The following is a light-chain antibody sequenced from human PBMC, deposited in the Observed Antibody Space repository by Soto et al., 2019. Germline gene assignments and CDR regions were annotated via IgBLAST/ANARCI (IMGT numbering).Light chain of an antibody. Sequence: DIQMTQSPSTLSASVGDRVTITCRASQSISTWLAWYQQKPWKAPKLLIYQASNLESGVPSRFSGSGSGSEFTLTISSLQHDDFATYYCQQYNSVRRTFGQGTKVEIK. CDR3: QQYNSVRRT. V-gene: IGKV1-5*03. J-gene: IGKJ1*01. CDR2: QAS. CDR1: QSISTW.